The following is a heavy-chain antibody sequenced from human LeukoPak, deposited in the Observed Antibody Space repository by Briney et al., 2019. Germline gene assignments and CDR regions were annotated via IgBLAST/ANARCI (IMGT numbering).Heavy chain of an antibody. Sequence: PSETLSLTCTVSGGSISSSSYYWGWIRQPPGKGLEWIGSIYYSGSTYYNPSLKSRVTISVDTSKNQFSLKLSSVTAADTAVYYCARGRLVLLWFGEIQGYGYWGQGTLVTVSS. CDR2: IYYSGST. V-gene: IGHV4-39*07. D-gene: IGHD3-10*01. CDR1: GGSISSSSYY. J-gene: IGHJ4*02. CDR3: ARGRLVLLWFGEIQGYGY.